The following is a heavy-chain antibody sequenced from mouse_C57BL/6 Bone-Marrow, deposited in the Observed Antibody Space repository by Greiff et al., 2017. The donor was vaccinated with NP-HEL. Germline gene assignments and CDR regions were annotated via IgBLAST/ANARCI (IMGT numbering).Heavy chain of an antibody. CDR2: ISNGGGST. Sequence: EVKVVESGGGLVQPGGSLKLSCAASGFTFSDYYMYWVRQTPEKRLEWVAYISNGGGSTYYPDPVMGRFTISTDNAKNTLYLQMSRRKSEDTAMYYCARGGGAMDYWGQGTSVTVSS. V-gene: IGHV5-12*01. J-gene: IGHJ4*01. CDR3: ARGGGAMDY. CDR1: GFTFSDYY.